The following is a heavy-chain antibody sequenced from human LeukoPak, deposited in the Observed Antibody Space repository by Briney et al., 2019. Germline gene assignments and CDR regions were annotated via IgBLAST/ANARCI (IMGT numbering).Heavy chain of an antibody. D-gene: IGHD3-10*01. CDR1: GGSINSYY. V-gene: IGHV4-59*01. J-gene: IGHJ6*03. CDR3: ASGSPAYYYYYYMDV. CDR2: IYYSGST. Sequence: SETLSLTCTVSGGSINSYYWSWIRQPPGKGLEWIGYIYYSGSTNYNPSLKSRVTISVDTSKNQFSLKLSSVTAADTAVYYCASGSPAYYYYYYMDVWGKGTTVTISS.